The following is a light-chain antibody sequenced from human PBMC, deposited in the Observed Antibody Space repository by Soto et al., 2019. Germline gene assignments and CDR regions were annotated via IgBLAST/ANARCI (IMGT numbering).Light chain of an antibody. CDR1: QTISRH. CDR3: QQYTGPPTT. CDR2: GAS. J-gene: IGKJ5*01. Sequence: DIHMTQSPSSLSASVGDRVTLTCRASQTISRHLNWYQQKAGRAPRLLIYGASNLQSGVPSRFSGSGSGTDFTLTITRLEPEDSAVYFCQQYTGPPTTFGQGTRLEI. V-gene: IGKV1-39*01.